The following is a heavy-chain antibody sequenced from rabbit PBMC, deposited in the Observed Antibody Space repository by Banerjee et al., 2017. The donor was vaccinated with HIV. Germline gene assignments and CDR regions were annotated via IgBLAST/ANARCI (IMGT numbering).Heavy chain of an antibody. Sequence: QSLEESGGDLVKPGASLTLTCTASGVSFSSNYYMCWVRQAPGKGLEWIACIDTGSSGFTYFASWAKGRFTISKTSSTTVTLQMTSLTAADTATYFCARDTSSSFSSYGMDLWGPGTSSPS. J-gene: IGHJ6*01. V-gene: IGHV1S40*01. CDR1: GVSFSSNYY. D-gene: IGHD1-1*01. CDR3: ARDTSSSFSSYGMDL. CDR2: IDTGSSGFT.